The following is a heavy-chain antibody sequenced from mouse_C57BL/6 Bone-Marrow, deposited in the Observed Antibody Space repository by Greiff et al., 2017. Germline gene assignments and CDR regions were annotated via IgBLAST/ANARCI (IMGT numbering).Heavy chain of an antibody. Sequence: EVQLQQSGTVLARPGASVKMSCKTSGYTFTSYWMHWVKQRPGQGLAWIGAIYPGNSDNSYNQKLKGKAKLTAVTSASTAYKELGILTSEDSAVYYCTRRWYFDVWGTGTTVTVSS. V-gene: IGHV1-5*01. CDR3: TRRWYFDV. J-gene: IGHJ1*03. CDR2: IYPGNSDN. CDR1: GYTFTSYW.